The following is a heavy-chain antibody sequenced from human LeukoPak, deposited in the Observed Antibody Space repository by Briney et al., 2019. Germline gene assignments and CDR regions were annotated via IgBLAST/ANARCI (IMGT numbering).Heavy chain of an antibody. V-gene: IGHV4-34*01. CDR3: ARGRGPFDP. Sequence: SETLSLTCAVYGGSFRVYYWSWIRQPPGKGLEWIGEINHSVSTNYNPSLKSRVTISVDTSKNQFSLKLSSVTAADTAVYYCARGRGPFDPWGQGTLVTVSS. D-gene: IGHD3-10*01. CDR2: INHSVST. J-gene: IGHJ5*02. CDR1: GGSFRVYY.